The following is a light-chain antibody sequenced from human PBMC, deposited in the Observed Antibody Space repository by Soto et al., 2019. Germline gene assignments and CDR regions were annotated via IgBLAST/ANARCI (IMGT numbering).Light chain of an antibody. CDR1: QTISTF. Sequence: DIQLTQSHSTLSASVEDRVTITCRASQTISTFLAWYQQKPGKAPHLLIYGASSLQSGVPSRFSGSGSGTEFTLSISSLQPDELGTYYCQQYIGLWTFGQGTKV. V-gene: IGKV1-5*01. J-gene: IGKJ1*01. CDR2: GAS. CDR3: QQYIGLWT.